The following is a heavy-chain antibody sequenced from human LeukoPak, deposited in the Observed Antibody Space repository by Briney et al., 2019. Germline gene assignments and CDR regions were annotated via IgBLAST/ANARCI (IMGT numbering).Heavy chain of an antibody. Sequence: GGSLRLSCATSGFPFETNAMSWVRQAPGKCLEWVATIGNTETFYADSVTGRFTISRDNSKNTVNLQMNRLRVEDTAIYYCAKDWIQFNRVFDCFDSWGQGTLVTVSS. D-gene: IGHD5-18*01. V-gene: IGHV3-23*01. J-gene: IGHJ4*02. CDR3: AKDWIQFNRVFDCFDS. CDR2: IGNTET. CDR1: GFPFETNA.